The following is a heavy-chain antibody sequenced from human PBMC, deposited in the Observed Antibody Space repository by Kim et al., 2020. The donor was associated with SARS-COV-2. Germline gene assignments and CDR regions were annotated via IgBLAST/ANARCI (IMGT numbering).Heavy chain of an antibody. D-gene: IGHD3-10*01. CDR1: GYTFTSYA. J-gene: IGHJ4*02. Sequence: ASVKVSCKASGYTFTSYALNWVRQAPGQGLEWMGWINTKTGNPTYAQGFTGRFVFSLDTSVNTAYLQISSLKAEDTAVYYCARTNRNVLVTFGDSGIFDYWGQGTLVTLSS. V-gene: IGHV7-4-1*02. CDR3: ARTNRNVLVTFGDSGIFDY. CDR2: INTKTGNP.